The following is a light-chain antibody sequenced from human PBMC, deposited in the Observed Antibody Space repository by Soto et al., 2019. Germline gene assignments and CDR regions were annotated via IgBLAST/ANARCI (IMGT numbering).Light chain of an antibody. CDR2: GAS. CDR3: HQQNNRSLP. Sequence: EIVMTQSPATLSVSPGERATLSCRASQSVSSNLAWYQQKPGQAPRLLVYGASTRATGIPARFSGSGSGTQFTLTISSLQSEDFAVYYCHQQNNRSLPFRGGTKV. CDR1: QSVSSN. V-gene: IGKV3-15*01. J-gene: IGKJ4*01.